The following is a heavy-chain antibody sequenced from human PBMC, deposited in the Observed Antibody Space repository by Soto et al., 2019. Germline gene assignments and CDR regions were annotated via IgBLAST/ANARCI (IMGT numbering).Heavy chain of an antibody. D-gene: IGHD3-22*01. CDR3: TRPGTLLVDSSAPRWFDP. Sequence: EVQLVESGGGLVQPGGSLKLSCAASGFTFSGSAMHWVRQASGKGLEWVGRIRSKANSYATAYAASVKGRFTISRDDSKNTAYLQMNSLKTEDTAVYYCTRPGTLLVDSSAPRWFDPWGQGTLVTVSS. CDR2: IRSKANSYAT. V-gene: IGHV3-73*02. J-gene: IGHJ5*02. CDR1: GFTFSGSA.